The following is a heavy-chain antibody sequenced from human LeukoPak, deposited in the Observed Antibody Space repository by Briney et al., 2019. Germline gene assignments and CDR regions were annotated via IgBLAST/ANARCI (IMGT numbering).Heavy chain of an antibody. CDR2: INHSGST. Sequence: SETLSLTCAVYGGSFSGYYWSWIRQPPGKGLKWIGEINHSGSTNYNPSLKSRVTISVDTSKNQFSLKLSSVTAADTAVYYCARGRYNWNDVGYYFDYWGQGTLVTVSS. V-gene: IGHV4-34*01. J-gene: IGHJ4*02. CDR3: ARGRYNWNDVGYYFDY. D-gene: IGHD1-1*01. CDR1: GGSFSGYY.